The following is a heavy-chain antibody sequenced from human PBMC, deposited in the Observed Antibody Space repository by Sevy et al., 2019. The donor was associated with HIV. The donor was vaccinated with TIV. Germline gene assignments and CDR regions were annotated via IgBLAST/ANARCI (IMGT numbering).Heavy chain of an antibody. CDR1: GFTFAKYS. V-gene: IGHV3-23*01. CDR3: AREGCTQPHDD. J-gene: IGHJ4*02. CDR2: FSFGCGRI. D-gene: IGHD2-8*01. Sequence: GESLKISCAASGFTFAKYSMSWVRQAPGKGLEWVSTFSFGCGRINYADSVKGRFTISRDDSKNTLFLQMNSLRAEDTATYFCAREGCTQPHDDWGQGTLVTVSS.